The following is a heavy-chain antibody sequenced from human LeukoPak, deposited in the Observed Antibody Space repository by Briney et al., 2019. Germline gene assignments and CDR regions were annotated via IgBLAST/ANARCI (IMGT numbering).Heavy chain of an antibody. CDR2: INQDGCET. Sequence: PGGSLRLSCAASGFTFSGYWRTWVRQAPGKGLEWVANINQDGCETYYVDSVKGRFTISRDNARNSLYLQINSLRADDTAVYYCATGKGLDYWGQGILVTVSS. CDR3: ATGKGLDY. J-gene: IGHJ4*02. V-gene: IGHV3-7*01. CDR1: GFTFSGYW.